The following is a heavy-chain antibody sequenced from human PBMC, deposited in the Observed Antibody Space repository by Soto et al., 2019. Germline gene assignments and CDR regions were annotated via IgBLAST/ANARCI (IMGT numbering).Heavy chain of an antibody. Sequence: EVQLVESGGGLVKPGGSLRLSCAASGFTFSSYSMNWVRQAPGKGLEWVSSISSSSSYIYYADSVKGRFTISRDNAKNSLYLQMNSLRAEDMAVYYCARSLDWDMVRVDYWGQGTLVTVSS. D-gene: IGHD3-10*01. J-gene: IGHJ4*02. V-gene: IGHV3-21*01. CDR1: GFTFSSYS. CDR2: ISSSSSYI. CDR3: ARSLDWDMVRVDY.